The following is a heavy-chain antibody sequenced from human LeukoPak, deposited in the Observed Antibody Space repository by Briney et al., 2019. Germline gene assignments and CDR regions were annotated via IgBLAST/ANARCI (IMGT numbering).Heavy chain of an antibody. J-gene: IGHJ4*02. V-gene: IGHV3-23*01. D-gene: IGHD3-3*01. CDR2: ISGSGGST. CDR1: GFTFGSYA. CDR3: AKDPALHYDFWSGYSYPDY. Sequence: GGSLRLSCAASGFTFGSYAMSWVRQAPGKGLEWVSAISGSGGSTYYADSVKGRFTISRDNSKNTLYLQMNSLRAEDTAVYYCAKDPALHYDFWSGYSYPDYWGQGTLVTVSS.